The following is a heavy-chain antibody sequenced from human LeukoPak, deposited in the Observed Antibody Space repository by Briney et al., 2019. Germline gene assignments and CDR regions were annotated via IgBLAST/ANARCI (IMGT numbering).Heavy chain of an antibody. CDR1: GFTFSSHW. D-gene: IGHD6-19*01. V-gene: IGHV3-74*01. Sequence: GGSLRLSCAASGFTFSSHWMHWVRQAPGKGLVWVSRINSDGSSISYADSVKGRFTISRDNAKNTLYLQMNSPRAEDTAVYHCVRDADVSGWYSYSDYWGQGTLVTVSS. CDR3: VRDADVSGWYSYSDY. CDR2: INSDGSSI. J-gene: IGHJ4*02.